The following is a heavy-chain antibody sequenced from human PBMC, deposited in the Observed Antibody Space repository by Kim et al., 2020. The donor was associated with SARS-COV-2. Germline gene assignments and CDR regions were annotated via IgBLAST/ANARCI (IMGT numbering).Heavy chain of an antibody. CDR2: IDPSDSYT. D-gene: IGHD3-3*01. V-gene: IGHV5-10-1*01. CDR1: GYSFTSYW. Sequence: GESLKISCKGSGYSFTSYWISWVRQMPGKGLEWMGRIDPSDSYTNYSPSFQGHVTIPADKSISTAYLQWSSLKASDTAMYYCARTTYYDFWSPEVWGQGTTVTVSS. J-gene: IGHJ6*02. CDR3: ARTTYYDFWSPEV.